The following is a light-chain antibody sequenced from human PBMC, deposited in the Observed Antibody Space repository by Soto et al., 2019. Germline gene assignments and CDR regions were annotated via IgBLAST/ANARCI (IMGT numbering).Light chain of an antibody. CDR2: AAS. J-gene: IGKJ4*01. CDR1: QGVSTW. V-gene: IGKV1-12*01. CDR3: QQADSFPRT. Sequence: DIQMTQSPSSVSASVGDRVTITCRASQGVSTWLAWYQHKPGTAPKLLIYAASSLQSGVPSRFSGSGSGTEFTLTISSLPPEDFTTYYCQQADSFPRTFGGGTNVEIK.